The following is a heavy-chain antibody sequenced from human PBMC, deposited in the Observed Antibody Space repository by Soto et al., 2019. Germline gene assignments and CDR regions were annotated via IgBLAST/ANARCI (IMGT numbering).Heavy chain of an antibody. CDR2: IWNDGSYE. CDR1: GFTFSSYG. Sequence: PGGSLRLSCAASGFTFSSYGMHWVRQAPGKGLEWVAVIWNDGSYEFYVDSAKGRFTISRDNSKNTLYLQMNSLRAEDTAVYYCARDRLDALDIWGQGTMVTVSS. J-gene: IGHJ3*02. CDR3: ARDRLDALDI. V-gene: IGHV3-33*01. D-gene: IGHD2-21*02.